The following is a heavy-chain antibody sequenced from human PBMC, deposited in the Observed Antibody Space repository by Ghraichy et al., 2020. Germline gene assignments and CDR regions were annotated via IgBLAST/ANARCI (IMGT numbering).Heavy chain of an antibody. D-gene: IGHD7-27*01. CDR2: IYYSGST. CDR3: ARDTSEVINWGGWFDP. J-gene: IGHJ5*02. CDR1: GGSISSYY. V-gene: IGHV4-59*01. Sequence: SETLSLTCTVSGGSISSYYWSWIRQPPGKGLEWIGYIYYSGSTNYNPSLKSRVTISVDTSKNQFSLKLSSVTAADTAVYYCARDTSEVINWGGWFDPWGQGTLVTVSS.